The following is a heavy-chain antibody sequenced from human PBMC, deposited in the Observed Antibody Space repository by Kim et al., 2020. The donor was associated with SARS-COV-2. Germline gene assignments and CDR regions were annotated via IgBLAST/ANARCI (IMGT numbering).Heavy chain of an antibody. J-gene: IGHJ3*02. V-gene: IGHV3-13*04. D-gene: IGHD3-10*01. CDR1: GFTFSSYD. Sequence: GGSLRLSCAASGFTFSSYDMHWVRQATGKGLEWVSAIGTAGDTYYPGSVKGRFTISRENAKNSLYLQMNNLRAGDTAVYYCARGGGSGSYSGDAFDIWGQGTMVTVSS. CDR3: ARGGGSGSYSGDAFDI. CDR2: IGTAGDT.